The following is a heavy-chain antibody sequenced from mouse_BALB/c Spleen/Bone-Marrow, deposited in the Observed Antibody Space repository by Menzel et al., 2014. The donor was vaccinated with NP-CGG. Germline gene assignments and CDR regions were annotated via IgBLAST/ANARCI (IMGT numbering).Heavy chain of an antibody. CDR1: GYSFTNYW. J-gene: IGHJ3*01. V-gene: IGHV1-5*01. D-gene: IGHD2-4*01. CDR3: SRDNYAFAY. CDR2: VYPGNSDA. Sequence: EVHLVESGTVLARPGASVKMSCKASGYSFTNYWMHWIKQRPGQGLEWVGAVYPGNSDARYNRKFKGKAKLTAVTSASIAYMELSSLTNEDSAVYYCSRDNYAFAYWGQGTLVTVSA.